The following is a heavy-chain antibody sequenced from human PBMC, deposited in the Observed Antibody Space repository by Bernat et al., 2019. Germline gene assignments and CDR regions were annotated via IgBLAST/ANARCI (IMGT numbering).Heavy chain of an antibody. J-gene: IGHJ3*02. Sequence: QVQLQESGPGLVKPSETLSLTCTVSGGSISSYYWSWIRQPPGKGLDWIGYIYYSGNTNYNPSLKSRVTISEDTSKNQCALKLSSVTAADTAVYYCARHGYDYIWGSYRYTGVAAFDIWGQGTMVTVSS. CDR3: ARHGYDYIWGSYRYTGVAAFDI. CDR2: IYYSGNT. V-gene: IGHV4-59*08. D-gene: IGHD3-16*02. CDR1: GGSISSYY.